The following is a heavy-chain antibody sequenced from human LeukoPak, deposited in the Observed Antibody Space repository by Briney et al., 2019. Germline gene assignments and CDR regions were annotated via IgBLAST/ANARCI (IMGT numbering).Heavy chain of an antibody. CDR2: IAGSDTTT. CDR1: GFDFGAYE. Sequence: PGGSLRLSCAASGFDFGAYEMNWVRQAPRKGLEWVSYIAGSDTTTYYADSVKGRFTISRDNSKNSLSLQMNSLRADDTALYYCTTLGYHLDSWGQGTLVTVSS. J-gene: IGHJ4*02. CDR3: TTLGYHLDS. V-gene: IGHV3-48*03. D-gene: IGHD3-22*01.